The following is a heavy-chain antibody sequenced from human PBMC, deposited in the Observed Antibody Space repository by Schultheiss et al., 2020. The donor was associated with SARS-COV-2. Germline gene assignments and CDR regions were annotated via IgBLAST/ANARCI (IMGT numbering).Heavy chain of an antibody. CDR1: GFTFSSFG. CDR2: ISGGANLI. J-gene: IGHJ3*02. Sequence: GESLKISCAASGFTFSSFGMHWVRQAPGKGLEWVSSISGGANLINYADSVKGRFTISRDNAKNSLYLQMNSLRAEDTAVYYCARELDIWGQGTMVTVSS. CDR3: ARELDI. V-gene: IGHV3-21*01.